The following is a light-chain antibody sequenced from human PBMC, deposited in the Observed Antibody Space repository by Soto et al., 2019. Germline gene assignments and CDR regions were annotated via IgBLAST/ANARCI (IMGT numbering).Light chain of an antibody. V-gene: IGLV2-14*01. J-gene: IGLJ2*01. CDR1: SSDVGGYNY. CDR2: EVT. CDR3: SSYTSSSPLVV. Sequence: QSALTQPASVSGSPVQSITISCTGTSSDVGGYNYVSWYQQHPGKAPKLMIYEVTNRPSGVSDRFSGSKSGNTASLTISGLQAEDEADYYCSSYTSSSPLVVFGGGTKLTVL.